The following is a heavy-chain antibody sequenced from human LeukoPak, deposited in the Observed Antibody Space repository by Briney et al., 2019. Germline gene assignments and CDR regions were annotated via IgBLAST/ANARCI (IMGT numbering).Heavy chain of an antibody. CDR2: ISYDGSNK. CDR1: GFTFSSYG. Sequence: PGGSLRLSCAASGFTFSSYGMHWVRQAPGKGLEWVAVISYDGSNKYYADSVKGRFTISRDNSKNTLYLQMNSLRAEYTALYYCAKVGDGYNYYFDYWGQGTLVTVSS. D-gene: IGHD5-24*01. CDR3: AKVGDGYNYYFDY. V-gene: IGHV3-30*18. J-gene: IGHJ4*02.